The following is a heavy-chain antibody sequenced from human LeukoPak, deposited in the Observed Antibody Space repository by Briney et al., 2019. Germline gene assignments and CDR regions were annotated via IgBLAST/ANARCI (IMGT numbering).Heavy chain of an antibody. CDR2: IYHSGST. CDR3: ARGSNRVDTAMVLDY. Sequence: SETLSLTCTVSGGSVSRDNYSWSWIRQPPGKGLEWIGYIYHSGSTYYNPSLKSRVTISVDRSKNQFSLKLSSVTAADTAVYYCARGSNRVDTAMVLDYWGQGTLVTVSS. D-gene: IGHD5-18*01. CDR1: GGSVSRDNYS. V-gene: IGHV4-30-2*01. J-gene: IGHJ4*02.